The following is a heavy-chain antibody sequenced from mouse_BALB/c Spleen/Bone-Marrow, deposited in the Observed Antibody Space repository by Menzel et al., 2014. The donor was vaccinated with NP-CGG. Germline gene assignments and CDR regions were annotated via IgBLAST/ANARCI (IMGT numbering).Heavy chain of an antibody. V-gene: IGHV5-15*02. D-gene: IGHD2-1*01. CDR3: ATIYYGNSYAMDY. CDR2: ISNLAYSI. CDR1: GFTFSDYG. J-gene: IGHJ4*01. Sequence: TLMESGGGLVQPGGSRKLSCAASGFTFSDYGMAWVRQAPGKGPEWVAFISNLAYSIYYADTVTGRFTISRENAKNTLYLEMSSLRSEDTAMYYCATIYYGNSYAMDYWGQGTSVTVSS.